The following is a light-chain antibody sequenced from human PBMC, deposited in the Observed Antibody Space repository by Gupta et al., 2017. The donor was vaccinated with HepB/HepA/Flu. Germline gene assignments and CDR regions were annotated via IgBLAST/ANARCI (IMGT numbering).Light chain of an antibody. CDR1: RSNIGAGHD. V-gene: IGLV1-40*01. CDR3: QSYDSSLSVVV. Sequence: QSVLTQPPSVSGAPGQRVTISCTGSRSNIGAGHDVHWYQQVPGTAPKLLIHGNSNRPSGVPDRFSGSKSGTSASLAITGLQAEDEADYYCQSYDSSLSVVVFGGGTKLTVL. J-gene: IGLJ2*01. CDR2: GNS.